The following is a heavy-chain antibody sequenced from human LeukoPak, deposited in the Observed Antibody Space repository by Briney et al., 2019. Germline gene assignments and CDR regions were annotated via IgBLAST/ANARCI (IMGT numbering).Heavy chain of an antibody. V-gene: IGHV3-21*01. CDR1: GFTFSTYS. CDR2: ISSGSSYD. D-gene: IGHD1-1*01. CDR3: VRMDTTIITGWHFDV. Sequence: GGSLRLSCAASGFTFSTYSMNWVRQAPGKGLEWVSSISSGSSYDYYADSVKGRFTISRDNAKNSLYLQMNGLRAEDTAVYYCVRMDTTIITGWHFDVWGRGSLVTVSS. J-gene: IGHJ2*01.